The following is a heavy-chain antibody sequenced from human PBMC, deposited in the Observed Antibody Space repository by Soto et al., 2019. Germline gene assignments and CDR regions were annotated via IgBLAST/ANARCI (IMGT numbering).Heavy chain of an antibody. J-gene: IGHJ4*02. V-gene: IGHV3-73*02. CDR3: ARYRPGSGALDY. D-gene: IGHD3-10*01. CDR1: GFIVSGFG. Sequence: EVQLVESGGGLVQPGGSLKLSCAASGFIVSGFGIHWVRQASGKGLEWVGRIRDKGNNYATTYTASMKGRFTISRDDSETTAFLQMNSLITEDTAVYYCARYRPGSGALDYWGQRTLVTVSS. CDR2: IRDKGNNYAT.